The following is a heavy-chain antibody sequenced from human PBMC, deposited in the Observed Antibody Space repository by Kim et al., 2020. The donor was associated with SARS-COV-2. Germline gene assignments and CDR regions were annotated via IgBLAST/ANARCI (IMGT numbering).Heavy chain of an antibody. CDR3: TRVPRTILDFWDSFD. CDR2: IRSKVNGYAT. D-gene: IGHD1-1*01. V-gene: IGHV3-73*01. CDR1: GFTFSNSA. Sequence: GGSLKLSCAASGFTFSNSAMHWVRRASGKGLEWVGRIRSKVNGYATAYSASGRGRITISRDESRKTAYLQMNSLKTKATADYYYTRVPRTILDFWDSFD. J-gene: IGHJ3*02.